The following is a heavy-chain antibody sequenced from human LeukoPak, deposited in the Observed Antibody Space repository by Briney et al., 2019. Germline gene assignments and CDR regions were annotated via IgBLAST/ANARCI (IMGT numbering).Heavy chain of an antibody. J-gene: IGHJ3*02. CDR3: ARVLAAAGTGAFDI. V-gene: IGHV4-4*07. CDR1: GGSISSYY. D-gene: IGHD6-13*01. CDR2: IYTSGST. Sequence: SETLSLTCTVSGGSISSYYWSWIRQPAGKGLEWIGRIYTSGSTNYNPSLKSRVTMSVDTSKSQFSLKLSSVTAADTAVYYCARVLAAAGTGAFDIWGQGTMVTVSS.